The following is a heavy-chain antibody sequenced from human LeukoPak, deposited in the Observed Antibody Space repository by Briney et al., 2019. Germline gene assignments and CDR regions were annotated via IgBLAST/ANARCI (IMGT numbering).Heavy chain of an antibody. CDR3: ARRRPYYDILTGHPVAFDI. V-gene: IGHV5-51*01. D-gene: IGHD3-9*01. J-gene: IGHJ3*02. Sequence: GESLKISCKGSGYSFTSYWIGWVRQMPGKGLEWMGIIYPGDSDTRYSPSFQGQVTISADKSISTAYLQWSSLKASDTAMYYCARRRPYYDILTGHPVAFDIWGQGTMVTVSS. CDR2: IYPGDSDT. CDR1: GYSFTSYW.